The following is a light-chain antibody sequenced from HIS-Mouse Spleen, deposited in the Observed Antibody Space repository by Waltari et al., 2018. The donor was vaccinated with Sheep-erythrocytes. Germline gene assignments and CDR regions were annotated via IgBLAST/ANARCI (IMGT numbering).Light chain of an antibody. CDR2: EVS. CDR1: SSDVGVYTY. V-gene: IGLV2-8*01. J-gene: IGLJ3*02. Sequence: QSALTQPPSASGSPGQSVTLSRTGTSSDVGVYTYVSWYQQHPGKAPKLMIYEVSKRPSGVPDRFSGSKSGNTASMTVSGLQAEDEADYYCSSYAGSNNWVFGGGTKLTVL. CDR3: SSYAGSNNWV.